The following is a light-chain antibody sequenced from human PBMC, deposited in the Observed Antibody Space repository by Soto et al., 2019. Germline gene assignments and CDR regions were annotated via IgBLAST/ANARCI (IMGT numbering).Light chain of an antibody. Sequence: EIVLTQSPATLSSSPGERATLSCRASQTVNSRLAWYQHKPGQAPRLLIYHTSTRATGVPTRFSGSRSGAEFTLTINSLQSEDFAVYYCQPYNNWPLTFGGGTKVDIK. CDR1: QTVNSR. CDR2: HTS. CDR3: QPYNNWPLT. V-gene: IGKV3-15*01. J-gene: IGKJ4*01.